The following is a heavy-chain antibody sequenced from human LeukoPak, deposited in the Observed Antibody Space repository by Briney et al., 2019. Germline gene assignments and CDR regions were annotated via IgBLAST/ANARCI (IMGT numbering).Heavy chain of an antibody. D-gene: IGHD6-13*01. CDR3: ARMGIAAVGAYYFDY. CDR1: GFTFSSYE. Sequence: GGSLRLSCAASGFTFSSYEMNWVRQAPGRGLEWVSYISSSGSTMYYADSVKGRFTISRDNAKNSLYLQMASLRAEDTAVYYCARMGIAAVGAYYFDYWGQGTLVAVSS. CDR2: ISSSGSTM. V-gene: IGHV3-48*03. J-gene: IGHJ4*02.